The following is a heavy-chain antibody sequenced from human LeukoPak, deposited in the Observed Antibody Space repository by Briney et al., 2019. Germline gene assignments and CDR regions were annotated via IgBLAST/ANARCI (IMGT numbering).Heavy chain of an antibody. CDR2: IYPDDSNT. CDR3: ARQGAAGKYYYYYMDV. Sequence: GESLKTFCRGSGYNFPIYWIGWVRQMPGQGLERMGIIYPDDSNTIYGPSFQGQVTISADTSNNTASLEWSSLKASDTAIYYCARQGAAGKYYYYYMDVWGKGTTVTVSS. D-gene: IGHD6-13*01. J-gene: IGHJ6*03. V-gene: IGHV5-51*01. CDR1: GYNFPIYW.